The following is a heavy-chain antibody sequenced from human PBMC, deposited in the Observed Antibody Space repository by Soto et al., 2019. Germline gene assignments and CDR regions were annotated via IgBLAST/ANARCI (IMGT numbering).Heavy chain of an antibody. D-gene: IGHD2-2*01. CDR3: AKVGSPNLPIVVVPAAGYYFDY. V-gene: IGHV3-23*01. J-gene: IGHJ4*02. Sequence: GGSLRLSCAASGFTFSSYAMSWVRQAPGKGLEWVSAISGSGGSTYYADSVKGRFTISRDDSKNTLYLQMNSLRAEDTAVYYCAKVGSPNLPIVVVPAAGYYFDYWGQGTLVTVSS. CDR1: GFTFSSYA. CDR2: ISGSGGST.